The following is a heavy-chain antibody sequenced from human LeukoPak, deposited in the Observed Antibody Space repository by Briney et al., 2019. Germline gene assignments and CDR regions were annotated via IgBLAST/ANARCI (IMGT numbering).Heavy chain of an antibody. Sequence: GGSLRLSCAASGFTFSSYEMNWVRQAPGKGLEWVSYISSSGSTIYYADSVRGRFTISRDNAKNSLYLQMNSLRAEGTAVYYCARGNYYDSSGYYYWGQGTLVTVSS. CDR1: GFTFSSYE. V-gene: IGHV3-48*03. J-gene: IGHJ4*02. CDR2: ISSSGSTI. D-gene: IGHD3-22*01. CDR3: ARGNYYDSSGYYY.